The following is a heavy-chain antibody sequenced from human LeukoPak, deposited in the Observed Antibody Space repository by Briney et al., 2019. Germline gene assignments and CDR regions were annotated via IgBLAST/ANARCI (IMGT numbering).Heavy chain of an antibody. CDR3: AREITLTAVVD. CDR1: GGSISSSNYH. Sequence: SETLSLTCTVSGGSISSSNYHWGWIRQPPGKGLEWIGSIYYSGTTYYSPSLRSRLTMSVKTSKNQFSLKLSSVTAADTAVYYCAREITLTAVVDRGQGTLVTVSS. D-gene: IGHD3-22*01. V-gene: IGHV4-39*07. CDR2: IYYSGTT. J-gene: IGHJ4*02.